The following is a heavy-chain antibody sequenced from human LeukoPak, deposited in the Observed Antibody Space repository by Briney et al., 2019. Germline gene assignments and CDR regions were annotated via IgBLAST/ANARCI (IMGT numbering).Heavy chain of an antibody. Sequence: GRSLRLSCAASGFTFSSYAMHWVRQAPGKGLEWVAVISYDGSNKYYADSVKGRFTISRDNSKNTLYLQMNSLRAEDTAVYYCPIATGPYQLLGPFDYWGQGTLVTVSS. V-gene: IGHV3-30-3*01. J-gene: IGHJ4*02. CDR1: GFTFSSYA. CDR3: PIATGPYQLLGPFDY. D-gene: IGHD2-2*01. CDR2: ISYDGSNK.